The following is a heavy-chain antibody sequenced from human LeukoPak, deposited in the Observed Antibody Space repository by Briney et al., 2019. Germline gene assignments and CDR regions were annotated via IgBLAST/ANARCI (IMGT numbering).Heavy chain of an antibody. CDR3: ATAGGYDSPFDY. D-gene: IGHD5-12*01. V-gene: IGHV4-59*01. Sequence: SETLSLTCTASGGSISSYYWSWIRQPPGKGLGWIWYIYYSGSTNYNPSLKSRVTISVDTSKNPFSLKLSSVTAADTAVYYFATAGGYDSPFDYWGQGTLVTVSS. CDR1: GGSISSYY. CDR2: IYYSGST. J-gene: IGHJ4*02.